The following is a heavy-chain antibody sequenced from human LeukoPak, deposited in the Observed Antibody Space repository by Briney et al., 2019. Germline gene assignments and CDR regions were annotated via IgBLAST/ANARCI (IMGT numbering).Heavy chain of an antibody. Sequence: SETLSLTCTVSGGSISSSSYYWGWIRQPPGKGLEWIGSIYYSGSTYYNPSLKSRVTISVDTSKNQFSLKLSSVTAADTAVYYCARAPSYCSSSSCYVMAFDPWGQGTLVTVSS. CDR2: IYYSGST. CDR3: ARAPSYCSSSSCYVMAFDP. D-gene: IGHD2-2*01. V-gene: IGHV4-39*07. CDR1: GGSISSSSYY. J-gene: IGHJ5*02.